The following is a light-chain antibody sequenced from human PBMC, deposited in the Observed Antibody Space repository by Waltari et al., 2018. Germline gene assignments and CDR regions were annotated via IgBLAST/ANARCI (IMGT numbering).Light chain of an antibody. Sequence: QSALTQPASVSGSPGQSVTISCTGASSDIVRYDIFLWYQQHPGNAPKLIICNVSKRPSGVSDRFSGSKSGDTASLTISGLQFEDEADYYCCSYAGNYIWVFGGGTRLTVL. CDR2: NVS. V-gene: IGLV2-23*02. CDR1: SSDIVRYDI. CDR3: CSYAGNYIWV. J-gene: IGLJ3*02.